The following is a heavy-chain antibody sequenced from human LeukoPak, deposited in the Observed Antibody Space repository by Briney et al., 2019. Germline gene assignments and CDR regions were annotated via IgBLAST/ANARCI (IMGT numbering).Heavy chain of an antibody. Sequence: PGGSLRLSCAASGFTFSSYGMHWVRQAPGKGLEWVAFIRYDGSNKYYADSVKGRFTISRDNSKNTLYLQMNSLRAEDTAVYYCARALTYCGGDCYPFDYWGQGTLVTVSS. J-gene: IGHJ4*02. CDR2: IRYDGSNK. V-gene: IGHV3-30*02. CDR3: ARALTYCGGDCYPFDY. D-gene: IGHD2-21*02. CDR1: GFTFSSYG.